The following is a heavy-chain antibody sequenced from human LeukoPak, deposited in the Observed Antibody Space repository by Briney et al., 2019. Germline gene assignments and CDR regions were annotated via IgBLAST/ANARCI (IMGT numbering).Heavy chain of an antibody. CDR2: ISSDGNTE. Sequence: GGSLRLSCAASGFSFSSYPMNWVRQAPGKGLEWVSHISSDGNTEYHADAPRGRFTLSRDNAKNSLFLQINSLRVEDTAVYYCARDGLSGPFVISLDLWGQGAQVTVSS. D-gene: IGHD3-9*01. J-gene: IGHJ5*02. CDR1: GFSFSSYP. V-gene: IGHV3-48*03. CDR3: ARDGLSGPFVISLDL.